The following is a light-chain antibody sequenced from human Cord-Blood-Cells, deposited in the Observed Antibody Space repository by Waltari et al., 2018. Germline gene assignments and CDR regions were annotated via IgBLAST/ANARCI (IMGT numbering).Light chain of an antibody. Sequence: EIVLTQSPGTLSLSPGARATRSCRASQSVSSSYLAWYQQKPGQAPRPLIYGASSRATGIPDMFSGSGSGTDFTLTISRLEPEDFAVYYCQQYGSSPRTFGQGTKVEVK. CDR3: QQYGSSPRT. V-gene: IGKV3-20*01. CDR2: GAS. CDR1: QSVSSSY. J-gene: IGKJ1*01.